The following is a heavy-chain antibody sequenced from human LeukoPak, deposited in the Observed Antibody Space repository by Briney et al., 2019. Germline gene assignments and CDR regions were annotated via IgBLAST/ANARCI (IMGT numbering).Heavy chain of an antibody. D-gene: IGHD7-27*01. CDR3: AGLTGDLVY. J-gene: IGHJ4*02. CDR2: INPNSGGT. V-gene: IGHV1-2*06. CDR1: GYTFTDYY. Sequence: ASLKVSCKASGYTFTDYYIHWVRQAPGQGLEWMGRINPNSGGTNYAQKFQGRVTLTRDTSTSTAYMQLSSVGSDDTAVYYCAGLTGDLVYWGRGTLVIVSS.